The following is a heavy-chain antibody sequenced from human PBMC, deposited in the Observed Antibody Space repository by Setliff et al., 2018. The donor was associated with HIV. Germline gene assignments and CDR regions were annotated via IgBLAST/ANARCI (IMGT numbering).Heavy chain of an antibody. J-gene: IGHJ4*02. CDR3: ARGLSFYDHGGFDY. V-gene: IGHV4-4*09. CDR1: GGSISSYY. Sequence: PSETLSLTCTVSGGSISSYYWSWIRQPPGKGLEWIGYIYTSGSTNYNPSLKSRVTISVDTSKNQFSMKLSAVTAADTAVYYCARGLSFYDHGGFDYWGQGTLVTVSS. D-gene: IGHD3-16*01. CDR2: IYTSGST.